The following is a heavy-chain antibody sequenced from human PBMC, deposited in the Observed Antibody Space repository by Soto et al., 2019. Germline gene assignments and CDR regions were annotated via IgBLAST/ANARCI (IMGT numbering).Heavy chain of an antibody. D-gene: IGHD6-13*01. CDR3: ARGTPTPGIDY. CDR1: GFNFRSYW. Sequence: VGFLRLSCAASGFNFRSYWMNWVRQAPGKGLEWVANIKEDGREMYYVDSVKGRFTVSRDNAENSLYLQMNSLRVEDTAVYYCARGTPTPGIDYWGLGTLVTVSS. J-gene: IGHJ4*02. CDR2: IKEDGREM. V-gene: IGHV3-7*03.